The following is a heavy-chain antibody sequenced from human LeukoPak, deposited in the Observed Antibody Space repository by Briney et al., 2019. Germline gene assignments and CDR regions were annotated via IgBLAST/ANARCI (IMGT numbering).Heavy chain of an antibody. CDR1: GFTVSSNY. D-gene: IGHD6-19*01. CDR3: ARSRDSSGWYPFQL. V-gene: IGHV3-53*01. Sequence: GGSLRLSCAASGFTVSSNYISWVRQAPGKGLEWVSVIYSGGGTDYADFVKGRFTISRDNSKNTLYLQMNSLRAEDTAVYYCARSRDSSGWYPFQLWGQGTLVTVSS. J-gene: IGHJ1*01. CDR2: IYSGGGT.